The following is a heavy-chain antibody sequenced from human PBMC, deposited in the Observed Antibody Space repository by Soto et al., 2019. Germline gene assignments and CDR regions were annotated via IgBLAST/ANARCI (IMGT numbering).Heavy chain of an antibody. CDR2: IYPGNGKT. V-gene: IGHV1-3*01. CDR1: GYIFKTYN. CDR3: ARDMMRRGVMPPILDS. D-gene: IGHD3-10*01. Sequence: QDQLVQSGTEVKKPGASVKVSCKASGYIFKTYNIHWVRQAPGQRPEWMGWIYPGNGKTKYSWKFQDRVTISSDTCASTAYMDLSDLRSEDTAVYYCARDMMRRGVMPPILDSWGQGPLVTVSS. J-gene: IGHJ4*02.